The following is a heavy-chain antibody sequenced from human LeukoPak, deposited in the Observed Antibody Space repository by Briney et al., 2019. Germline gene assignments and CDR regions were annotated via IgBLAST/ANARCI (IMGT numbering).Heavy chain of an antibody. D-gene: IGHD2-21*02. Sequence: SETLSLTCTVSGGSLSSYYWSWVRPPPGEGLEWVGYIYYSGSTNYDPSLKSRVTISVDTSKSQFSLKLRSVSAADTAVYYCARLPYCGGYCYPFYYWGQGTLVTVSS. CDR3: ARLPYCGGYCYPFYY. J-gene: IGHJ4*02. CDR1: GGSLSSYY. CDR2: IYYSGST. V-gene: IGHV4-59*08.